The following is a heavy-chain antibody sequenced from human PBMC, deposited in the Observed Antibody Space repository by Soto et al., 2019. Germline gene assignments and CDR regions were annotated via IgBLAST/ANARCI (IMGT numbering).Heavy chain of an antibody. CDR2: IYYSGST. CDR1: GGSISSGDYY. J-gene: IGHJ4*02. CDR3: ARSDFWSGYYTDY. V-gene: IGHV4-61*08. Sequence: SETLSLTCSVSGGSISSGDYYWSWIRQPPGKGLGWIGYIYYSGSTNYNPSLKSRVTISVDTSKNQFSLKLSSVTAADTAVYYCARSDFWSGYYTDYWGQGTLVTVSS. D-gene: IGHD3-3*01.